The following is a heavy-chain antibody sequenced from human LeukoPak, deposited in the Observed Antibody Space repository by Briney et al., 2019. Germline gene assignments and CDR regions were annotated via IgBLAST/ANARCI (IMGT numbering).Heavy chain of an antibody. CDR3: ARRGDYGRSFDY. CDR2: IYYTGST. V-gene: IGHV4-39*01. D-gene: IGHD4-17*01. Sequence: SETLSLTCTVSGGSISSSSYYWGRIRQPPGKGLEWIGSIYYTGSTYYNPSLKSRVTISEDTSKNQSSLRLTSVTAADTAVYYCARRGDYGRSFDYWGQGTLVTVSS. J-gene: IGHJ4*02. CDR1: GGSISSSSYY.